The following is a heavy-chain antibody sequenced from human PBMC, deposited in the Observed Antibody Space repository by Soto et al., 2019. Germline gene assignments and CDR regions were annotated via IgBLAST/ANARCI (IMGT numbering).Heavy chain of an antibody. CDR1: GGSISSGEYY. V-gene: IGHV4-30-4*01. J-gene: IGHJ4*02. CDR2: IYYSGST. D-gene: IGHD6-19*01. Sequence: PSETLSLTCTVSGGSISSGEYYWKWIRQPPGKGLEWIGYIYYSGSTFYNPSLKSRVTISGDTSKNQFSLTLSAVTAADTAVYYCARGFGYSSGWYAYWGQGTQVTVSS. CDR3: ARGFGYSSGWYAY.